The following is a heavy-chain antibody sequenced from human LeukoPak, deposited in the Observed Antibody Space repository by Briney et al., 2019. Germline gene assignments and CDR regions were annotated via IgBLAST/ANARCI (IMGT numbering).Heavy chain of an antibody. CDR2: IYYSGST. D-gene: IGHD3-10*01. CDR3: ARVMSDYYGSGSYSYFDY. J-gene: IGHJ4*02. Sequence: SETLSLTCTVSGGSISSYYWSWIRKHPGKGLEWIGYIYYSGSTYYNPSLKSRVTISVDTSKNHFSLKLSSVTAADTAVYYCARVMSDYYGSGSYSYFDYWGQGTLVTVSP. V-gene: IGHV4-59*06. CDR1: GGSISSYY.